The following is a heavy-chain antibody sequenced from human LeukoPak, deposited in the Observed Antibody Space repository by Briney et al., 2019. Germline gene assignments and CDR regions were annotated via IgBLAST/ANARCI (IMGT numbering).Heavy chain of an antibody. V-gene: IGHV5-51*01. D-gene: IGHD6-13*01. CDR3: ARAPIAAAGVYYFDY. CDR2: IYPGDSDT. Sequence: GESLKISCKGSGYSFTSYWIGWVRQMPGKVLEWMGIIYPGDSDTRYSPSFQGQVTISADKSISTAYLQWSSLKASDTAMYYCARAPIAAAGVYYFDYWGQGTLVTVSS. CDR1: GYSFTSYW. J-gene: IGHJ4*02.